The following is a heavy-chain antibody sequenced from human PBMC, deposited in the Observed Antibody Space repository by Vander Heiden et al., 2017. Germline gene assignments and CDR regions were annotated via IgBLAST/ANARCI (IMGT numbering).Heavy chain of an antibody. J-gene: IGHJ4*02. V-gene: IGHV4-31*03. CDR3: ARGFDYSKNGH. CDR1: GGSISSGGSY. D-gene: IGHD4-4*01. CDR2: IYYSDGKT. Sequence: QVQLQESGPGLVKPSQTLSLICSVSGGSISSGGSYWSWIRQHPGKGLEWIGYIYYSDGKTYYNPSLKSRVTISVDTSKNQVSLKLSSVTAADTAMYYCARGFDYSKNGHWGQGILVTVSS.